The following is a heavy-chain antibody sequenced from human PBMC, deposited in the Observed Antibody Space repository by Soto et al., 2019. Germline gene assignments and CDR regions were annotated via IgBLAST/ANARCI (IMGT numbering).Heavy chain of an antibody. Sequence: GGSLRLSCAASGFTFSSYAMGWVRQAPGKGLEWVSAISGSGGSTYYADSVKGRFTISRDNSKNTLYLQMNSLRAEDTAVYYCAKDRVDDILIGYYDDRPFGMDVCGQGTTVTVSS. CDR1: GFTFSSYA. J-gene: IGHJ6*02. CDR3: AKDRVDDILIGYYDDRPFGMDV. D-gene: IGHD3-9*01. V-gene: IGHV3-23*01. CDR2: ISGSGGST.